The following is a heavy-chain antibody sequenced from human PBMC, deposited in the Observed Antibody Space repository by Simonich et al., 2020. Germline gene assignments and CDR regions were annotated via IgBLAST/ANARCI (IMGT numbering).Heavy chain of an antibody. J-gene: IGHJ3*02. CDR2: ISGSGGST. CDR1: GFTFSSYA. Sequence: GGGLVQPGGSLRLSCAASGFTFSSYAMSWVRQAPGKRLEWVSAISGSGGSTYYADSVKGRFTFSRDNSKNTRYLQMNSLSAEDTAVYYCAKDLGERITMIVVVIDALDIWGQGTMVTVSS. V-gene: IGHV3-23*01. CDR3: AKDLGERITMIVVVIDALDI. D-gene: IGHD3-22*01.